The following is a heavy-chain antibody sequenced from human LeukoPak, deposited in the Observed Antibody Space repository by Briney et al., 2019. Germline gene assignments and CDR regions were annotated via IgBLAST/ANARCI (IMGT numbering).Heavy chain of an antibody. CDR3: ARPGPRGAFDY. D-gene: IGHD3-10*01. J-gene: IGHJ4*02. CDR2: IAYDGNNK. Sequence: GGSLRLSCAASGFTFSSYAMHWVRQAPGKGLEWVAVIAYDGNNKYYADSVKGRITISRDNSKNTLYLQMNSLRAEDTAVYYCARPGPRGAFDYWGQGTQVTVSS. V-gene: IGHV3-30*04. CDR1: GFTFSSYA.